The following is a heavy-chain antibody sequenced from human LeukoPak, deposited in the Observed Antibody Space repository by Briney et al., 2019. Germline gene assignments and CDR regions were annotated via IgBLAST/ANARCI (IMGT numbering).Heavy chain of an antibody. D-gene: IGHD6-13*01. CDR1: GGSISSGGYY. CDR3: ARLYSSSWFDAFDI. V-gene: IGHV4-30-2*01. J-gene: IGHJ3*02. CDR2: IYHSGST. Sequence: SETLSLTCTVSGGSISSGGYYWSWIRQPPGKGLEWIGYIYHSGSTYYNPSLKSRVTISVDRSKNQFSLKLSSVTAADTAVYYCARLYSSSWFDAFDIWGQGTMVTVSS.